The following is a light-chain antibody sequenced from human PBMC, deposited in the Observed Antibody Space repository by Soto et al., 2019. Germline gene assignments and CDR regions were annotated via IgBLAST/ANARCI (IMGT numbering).Light chain of an antibody. V-gene: IGKV3-11*01. Sequence: EIVLTQSPATLSLSPGERAILSCRASQSVSSYLAWYQQKPGQAPRLLIYDASNRATGIPARFSGSGSGTDFTLTVSSLEPEDFAVYYCQQRSNWPPEVTFGQGTRLEI. CDR2: DAS. CDR1: QSVSSY. J-gene: IGKJ5*01. CDR3: QQRSNWPPEVT.